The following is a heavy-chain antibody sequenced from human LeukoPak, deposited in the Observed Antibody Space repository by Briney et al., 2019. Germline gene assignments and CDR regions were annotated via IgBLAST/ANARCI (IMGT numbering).Heavy chain of an antibody. CDR3: ARESNYYGSGTGWFDP. J-gene: IGHJ5*02. CDR1: GYSISSGGYS. Sequence: PSETLSLTCTVSGYSISSGGYSWSWIRQPPGKGLEWIGYIYHSGSTYYNPSLKSRVTISVDTSKNQLSLKLSSVTAADTAVYYCARESNYYGSGTGWFDPWGQGTLVTVSS. V-gene: IGHV4-30-4*07. CDR2: IYHSGST. D-gene: IGHD3-10*01.